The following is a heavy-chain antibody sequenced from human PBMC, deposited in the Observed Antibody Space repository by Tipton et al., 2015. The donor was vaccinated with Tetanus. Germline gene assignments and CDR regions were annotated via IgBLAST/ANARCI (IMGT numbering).Heavy chain of an antibody. CDR3: ARCNDYGSLTPIDL. V-gene: IGHV1-69*06. J-gene: IGHJ5*02. Sequence: QLVQSGAEVKKPGSAVKVSCETSGGSFSTYITSWVRQAPGQGLEWMGSIIPVFGTITYAPKFQGRLTITADKSTSTAHMSLSSLRSEDTAVYYCARCNDYGSLTPIDLWGPGTRVTVSS. CDR2: IIPVFGTI. CDR1: GGSFSTYI. D-gene: IGHD4-17*01.